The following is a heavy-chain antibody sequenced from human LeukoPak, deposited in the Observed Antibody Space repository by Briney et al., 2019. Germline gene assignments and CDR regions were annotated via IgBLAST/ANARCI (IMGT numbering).Heavy chain of an antibody. D-gene: IGHD3-22*01. V-gene: IGHV4-59*01. CDR3: ARVIDYYDSSGYYAAGAFDI. Sequence: SETLSLTCTASGGSISSYYWSWIRQPPGKGLEWIGYIYYSGSTNYNPSLKSRVTISVDTSKNQFSLKLSSVTAADTAVYYCARVIDYYDSSGYYAAGAFDIWGQGTMVTVSS. CDR1: GGSISSYY. CDR2: IYYSGST. J-gene: IGHJ3*02.